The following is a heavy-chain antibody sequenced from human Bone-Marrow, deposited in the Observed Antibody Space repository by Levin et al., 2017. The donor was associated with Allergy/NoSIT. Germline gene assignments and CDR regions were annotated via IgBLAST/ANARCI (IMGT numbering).Heavy chain of an antibody. Sequence: LSLTCAASGFTFSSYEMNWVRQAPGKGLEWVSYISSSGSTIYYADSVKGRFTISRDNAKNSLYLQMNSLRAEDTAVYYCARGAYCSSTSCYASDYYYYYMDVWGKGTTVTVSS. D-gene: IGHD2-2*01. J-gene: IGHJ6*03. CDR2: ISSSGSTI. CDR3: ARGAYCSSTSCYASDYYYYYMDV. V-gene: IGHV3-48*03. CDR1: GFTFSSYE.